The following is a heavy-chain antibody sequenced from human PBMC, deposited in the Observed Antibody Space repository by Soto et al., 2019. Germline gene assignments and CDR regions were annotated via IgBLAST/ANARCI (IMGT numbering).Heavy chain of an antibody. CDR3: ARGYDFAGFSPYGLDV. V-gene: IGHV4-30-4*01. CDR2: IYYSGTT. J-gene: IGHJ6*02. D-gene: IGHD3-3*01. Sequence: QLRESGPGLVKPSQTLSLTCTVSGTPINSADFYWTWIRQPPGKGLEWIGYIYYSGTTFHNPSLRSRISMSLDTSKNQFSLRLNSVTAADTAVYYCARGYDFAGFSPYGLDVWGQGTTVTVSS. CDR1: GTPINSADFY.